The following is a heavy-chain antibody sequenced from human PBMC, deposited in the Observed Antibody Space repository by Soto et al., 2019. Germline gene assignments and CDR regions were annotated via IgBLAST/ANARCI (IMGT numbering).Heavy chain of an antibody. CDR1: GGPIHSPDYY. V-gene: IGHV4-30-4*01. D-gene: IGHD6-13*01. CDR3: ARGISKYSSWYEPHISFDA. Sequence: QVQLQESGPGLVKPSQTLSLTCNVSGGPIHSPDYYWSWIRQSPGKGLEWIGYLYFNGGTQYNPAPRTPVSTSLDTSKKHFSLKMRSVTAADTAGYYCARGISKYSSWYEPHISFDARCQGALVTFSS. CDR2: LYFNGGT. J-gene: IGHJ5*02.